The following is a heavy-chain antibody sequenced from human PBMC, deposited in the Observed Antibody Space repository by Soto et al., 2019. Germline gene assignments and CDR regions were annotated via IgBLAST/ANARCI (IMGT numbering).Heavy chain of an antibody. V-gene: IGHV3-23*01. CDR2: ISGSGGST. CDR1: GFTFSSYA. J-gene: IGHJ4*02. Sequence: EVQLLESGGGLVQPGGSLRLSCAASGFTFSSYAMSWVRQAPGKGLEWVSAISGSGGSTYYADSVKGRFTISRDNSKNTLYLQMNSLRAEDKAVYYCASNYYYDSSGYYYYKLDYWGQGTLVTVSS. D-gene: IGHD3-22*01. CDR3: ASNYYYDSSGYYYYKLDY.